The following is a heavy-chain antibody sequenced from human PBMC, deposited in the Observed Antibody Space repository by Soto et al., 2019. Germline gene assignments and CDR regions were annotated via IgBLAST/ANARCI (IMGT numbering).Heavy chain of an antibody. J-gene: IGHJ6*02. CDR3: ARGPGASGLDV. V-gene: IGHV1-46*01. CDR2: INPTSGGT. Sequence: ASVKVSCKAPGYTFTSSYIHWVRQAPGQGPEWMGIINPTSGGTSYAQNLQGRVTMTRDTSTRTVYMELNSLRSDDTAVYYCARGPGASGLDVWGQGTTVTVSS. D-gene: IGHD2-8*02. CDR1: GYTFTSSY.